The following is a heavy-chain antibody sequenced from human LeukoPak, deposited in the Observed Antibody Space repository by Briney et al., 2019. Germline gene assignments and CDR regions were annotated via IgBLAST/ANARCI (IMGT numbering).Heavy chain of an antibody. Sequence: GGSLRLSCAASGFTFSSYSMNWVRQAPGKGLEWVSSISSSSSYIYYADSVKGRFTISRDNAKNSLYLQMNSLRAEDTALYYCARDMSVPAASLSGYYYMDVWGKGTTVTVSS. CDR2: ISSSSSYI. V-gene: IGHV3-21*04. CDR3: ARDMSVPAASLSGYYYMDV. J-gene: IGHJ6*03. D-gene: IGHD2-2*01. CDR1: GFTFSSYS.